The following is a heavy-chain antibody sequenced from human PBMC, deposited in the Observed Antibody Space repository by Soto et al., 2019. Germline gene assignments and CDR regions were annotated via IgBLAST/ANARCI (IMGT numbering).Heavy chain of an antibody. CDR1: GYTFTSYG. CDR2: ISAYNGNT. CDR3: ARSGWVANPATAHDDY. V-gene: IGHV1-18*01. Sequence: QVPLVQSGAEVKKPGASVKVSCKASGYTFTSYGISWVRQAPGQGLEWMGWISAYNGNTNYAQKLQGRVTMTTDTTTSTAFMGRVSLRSDDTAVYYCARSGWVANPATAHDDYWGQGTLVTVSS. J-gene: IGHJ4*02. D-gene: IGHD6-19*01.